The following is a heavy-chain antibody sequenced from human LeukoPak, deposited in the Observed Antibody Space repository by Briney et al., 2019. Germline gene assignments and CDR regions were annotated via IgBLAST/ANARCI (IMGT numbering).Heavy chain of an antibody. CDR2: ISYDGSNK. CDR3: ARGGAGIASYFDY. J-gene: IGHJ4*02. Sequence: GGSLRLSCAASGFTFSSYGMHWVRQAPGKGLEWVAVISYDGSNKYYADSVKGRFTISRDNSKNTLYLQMNSLSAEDTAVYYCARGGAGIASYFDYWGQGTLVTVSS. D-gene: IGHD6-13*01. V-gene: IGHV3-30*19. CDR1: GFTFSSYG.